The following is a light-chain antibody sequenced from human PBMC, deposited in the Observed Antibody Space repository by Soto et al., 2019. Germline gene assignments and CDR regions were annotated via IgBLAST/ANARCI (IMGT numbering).Light chain of an antibody. CDR3: HQYNGTSET. V-gene: IGKV1-5*03. CDR1: QLIGRY. Sequence: DIQMTQSPSTLSASVGDRVTITSRASQLIGRYLAWYQQRPGKVPKLLVYEASSLETGVPSRFSGSGSGTEFTLTINSLQPDDFATYYCHQYNGTSETFGQGTRVEIK. CDR2: EAS. J-gene: IGKJ1*01.